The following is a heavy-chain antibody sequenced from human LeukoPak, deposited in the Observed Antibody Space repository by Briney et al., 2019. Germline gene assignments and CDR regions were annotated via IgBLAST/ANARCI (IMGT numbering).Heavy chain of an antibody. CDR3: ARLEGLSDDY. J-gene: IGHJ4*02. CDR2: VDPSDSYT. Sequence: GESLKISCKASGCSFTNHWITWVRQMPGTGLEWMGRVDPSDSYTNYSPSFQGHVTISTDKSISTAYMQWSSLKASDTAMYYCARLEGLSDDYWGLGTLVIVSS. V-gene: IGHV5-10-1*01. D-gene: IGHD1-1*01. CDR1: GCSFTNHW.